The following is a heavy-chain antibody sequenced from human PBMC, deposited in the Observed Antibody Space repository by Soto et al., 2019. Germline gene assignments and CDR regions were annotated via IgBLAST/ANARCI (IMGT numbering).Heavy chain of an antibody. V-gene: IGHV4-34*01. J-gene: IGHJ4*02. D-gene: IGHD1-7*01. CDR2: INHSGST. Sequence: SETLSLTCAVYGGSFSGYYWSWIRQPPGKGLGWIGEINHSGSTNYNPSLKSRVTISVDTSKNQFSLKLSSVTAADTAVYYCARGETGTIQNFDYWGQGTLVTVSS. CDR1: GGSFSGYY. CDR3: ARGETGTIQNFDY.